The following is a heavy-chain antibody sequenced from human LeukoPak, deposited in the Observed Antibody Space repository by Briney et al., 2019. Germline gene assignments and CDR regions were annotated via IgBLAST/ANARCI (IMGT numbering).Heavy chain of an antibody. D-gene: IGHD3-22*01. CDR1: GFTFSTYA. J-gene: IGHJ4*02. V-gene: IGHV3-30-3*01. CDR3: ARDYYDSSSYHYNGPFDY. CDR2: LSSDGNSE. Sequence: GGSLRLSCAASGFTFSTYAMHWVRQAPGKGLEWVAVLSSDGNSEYYADSVKGRFTISRDNSKNTLYLQVSSLRAEDTAVYYCARDYYDSSSYHYNGPFDYWGQGTLVTVSS.